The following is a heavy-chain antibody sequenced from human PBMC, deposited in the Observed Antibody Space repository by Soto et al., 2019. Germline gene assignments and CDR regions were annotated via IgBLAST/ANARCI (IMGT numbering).Heavy chain of an antibody. J-gene: IGHJ4*02. V-gene: IGHV1-8*01. CDR1: GYTFTGYD. Sequence: QVQLVQSGAEVKKPGASVKVSCKASGYTFTGYDVNWVRQATGQGLEWVGWVNPNTGVAGFAQKFQGRVTLTGNTSITTAYMELSSLRSEDTAVYYCVRGLRRGYSVYWGQGTLVTVSS. CDR3: VRGLRRGYSVY. CDR2: VNPNTGVA. D-gene: IGHD2-2*03.